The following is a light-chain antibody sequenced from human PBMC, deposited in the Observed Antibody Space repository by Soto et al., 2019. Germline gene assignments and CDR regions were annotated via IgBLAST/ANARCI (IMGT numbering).Light chain of an antibody. J-gene: IGLJ2*01. Sequence: SYELTQPPSVSVSPGQTASITCSGGDLGNRYACWYQQKPGQSPVLVIYLDTKRPSGIPERFSGSSSGNTATLTISGTQAVDEADYYCQAWDDTTGVVFGGGTKLTVL. CDR1: DLGNRY. CDR2: LDT. CDR3: QAWDDTTGVV. V-gene: IGLV3-1*01.